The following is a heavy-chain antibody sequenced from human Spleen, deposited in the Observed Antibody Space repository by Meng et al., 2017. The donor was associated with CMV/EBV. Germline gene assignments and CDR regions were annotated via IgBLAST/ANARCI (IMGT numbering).Heavy chain of an antibody. J-gene: IGHJ4*02. CDR1: GYTFTGYY. CDR2: INPKSGGT. D-gene: IGHD6-19*01. CDR3: AREAVTGIVDY. V-gene: IGHV1-2*02. Sequence: ASVKVSCKASGYTFTGYYMHWVRQAPGQGLEWMGWINPKSGGTNYAQKFQGRVSMTRDTSSSTIYMELRRLRSDDTAVYYCAREAVTGIVDYWGQGTLVTVSS.